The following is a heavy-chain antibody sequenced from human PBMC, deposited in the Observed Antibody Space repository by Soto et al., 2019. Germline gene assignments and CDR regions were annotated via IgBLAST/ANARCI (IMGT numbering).Heavy chain of an antibody. Sequence: VPLVESGGGVVQPGGSLRLSCEGSGFTFRNYGIHWVRQAPGKGLEWVAVVSYDGNKKYYGDSVKGRFTISRDNSKTSVYLQVNSLRPEDTAVYYCAKDRSLGYCAGGDCYYYYGMDVWGQGTTVTVSS. J-gene: IGHJ6*02. CDR1: GFTFRNYG. V-gene: IGHV3-30*18. CDR3: AKDRSLGYCAGGDCYYYYGMDV. D-gene: IGHD2-8*02. CDR2: VSYDGNKK.